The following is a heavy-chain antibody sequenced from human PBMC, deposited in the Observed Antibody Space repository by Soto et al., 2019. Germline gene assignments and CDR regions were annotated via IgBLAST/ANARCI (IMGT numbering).Heavy chain of an antibody. CDR3: ARGPPTFFDSASFDP. J-gene: IGHJ5*02. D-gene: IGHD3-3*01. V-gene: IGHV1-2*04. CDR2: INPNSGGT. CDR1: GYTFTGYY. Sequence: GASVKVSCKASGYTFTGYYMHWVRQAPGQGLEWMGWINPNSGGTNYAQKFQGWVTMTRDTSISTAYMELSRLRSDDTAVYYCARGPPTFFDSASFDPWGQGTLVTVSS.